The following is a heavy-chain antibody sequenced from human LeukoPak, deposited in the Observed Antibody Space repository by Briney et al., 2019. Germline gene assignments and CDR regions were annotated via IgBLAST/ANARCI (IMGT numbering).Heavy chain of an antibody. V-gene: IGHV3-30*04. CDR2: ISYDGSNK. D-gene: IGHD5-24*01. CDR3: ARAPRADDNWFDP. Sequence: PGGSLRLSCAASGFTFSSYAMHWVRQAPGKGLEWVAVISYDGSNKYYADSVKGRFTISRDNAKNSLYLQMNSLRAEDTALYYCARAPRADDNWFDPWGQGTLVTVFS. J-gene: IGHJ5*02. CDR1: GFTFSSYA.